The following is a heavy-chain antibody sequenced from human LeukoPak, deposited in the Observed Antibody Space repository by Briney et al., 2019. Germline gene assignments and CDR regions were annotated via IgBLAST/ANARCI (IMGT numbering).Heavy chain of an antibody. Sequence: PGGSLRLSCAASGFTFISYAMTWVRQVPGKGLEWVSAISGSGDSTYYADSVKGRFTISRDNSKNTMYLQMKSLRAEDTAVYYCAKGDCRDGYNCLHLDYWGQGTLVTVSS. D-gene: IGHD5-24*01. V-gene: IGHV3-23*01. CDR1: GFTFISYA. CDR3: AKGDCRDGYNCLHLDY. J-gene: IGHJ4*02. CDR2: ISGSGDST.